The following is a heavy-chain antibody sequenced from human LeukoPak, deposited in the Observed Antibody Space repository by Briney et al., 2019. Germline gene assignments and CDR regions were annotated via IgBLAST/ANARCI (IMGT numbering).Heavy chain of an antibody. CDR1: GGSISSYY. V-gene: IGHV4-59*08. Sequence: PSETLSLTCTVSGGSISSYYWSWIRQPPRKGLEWIGYIYYSGSANYNPSLKSRVTISVDTSKNQFSLKLSSVTAADTAVYYCARLDFWSGYVEDYWGQGTLVTVSS. CDR2: IYYSGSA. CDR3: ARLDFWSGYVEDY. J-gene: IGHJ4*02. D-gene: IGHD3-3*01.